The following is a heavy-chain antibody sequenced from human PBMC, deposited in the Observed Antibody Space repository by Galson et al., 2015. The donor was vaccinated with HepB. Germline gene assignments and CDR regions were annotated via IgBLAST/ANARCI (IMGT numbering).Heavy chain of an antibody. CDR2: ISAYNGNT. J-gene: IGHJ4*02. CDR3: ARVEREVEWELLGY. Sequence: SVKVSCKAPGYTFTSYGISWVRQAPGQGLEWMGWISAYNGNTNYAQKLQGRVTMTTDTSTSTAYMELRSLRSDDTAVYYCARVEREVEWELLGYWGQGTLVTVSS. D-gene: IGHD1-26*01. CDR1: GYTFTSYG. V-gene: IGHV1-18*01.